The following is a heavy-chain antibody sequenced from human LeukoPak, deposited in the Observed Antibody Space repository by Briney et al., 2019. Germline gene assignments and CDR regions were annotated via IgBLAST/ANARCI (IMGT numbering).Heavy chain of an antibody. CDR2: ICAYNGNT. J-gene: IGHJ6*02. V-gene: IGHV1-18*01. CDR3: ARDPLRSTWSTYYNALDV. D-gene: IGHD6-13*01. Sequence: VKASCKASGYSFTCYVFNWVRQVPGQGLVWMGWICAYNGNTDFAQKLQERVTMTTDTATSTAYMWLWSVTSEDTAVYYCARDPLRSTWSTYYNALDVWGQGTTVTVSS. CDR1: GYSFTCYV.